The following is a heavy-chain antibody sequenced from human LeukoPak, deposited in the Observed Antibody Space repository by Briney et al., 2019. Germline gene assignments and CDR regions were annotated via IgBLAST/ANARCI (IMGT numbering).Heavy chain of an antibody. J-gene: IGHJ4*02. D-gene: IGHD1-26*01. CDR3: AREFGGSYGDFDY. CDR2: INPSGGST. CDR1: GYTFTSYY. V-gene: IGHV1-46*01. Sequence: GASVKVSCKASGYTFTSYYMHWVRQAPGQGLEWMGIINPSGGSTSYAQMFQGRVTMTRDPSTSTVYMGLSGLRSEDTAVYYCAREFGGSYGDFDYWGQGTLVTVSS.